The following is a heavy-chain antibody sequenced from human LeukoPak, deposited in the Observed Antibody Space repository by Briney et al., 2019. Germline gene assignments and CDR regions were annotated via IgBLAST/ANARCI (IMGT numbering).Heavy chain of an antibody. Sequence: PSETLSLTCTVSGGSVSSGGYYWSWIRQPPGKGLEWIGYIYYSGSTNYNSSLKSRVTISLDTSKNQFSLKLSSVTAADTAVYYCARDPFCTGTSCYGYWGQGTLVTVSS. CDR1: GGSVSSGGYY. J-gene: IGHJ4*02. V-gene: IGHV4-61*08. CDR2: IYYSGST. D-gene: IGHD2-15*01. CDR3: ARDPFCTGTSCYGY.